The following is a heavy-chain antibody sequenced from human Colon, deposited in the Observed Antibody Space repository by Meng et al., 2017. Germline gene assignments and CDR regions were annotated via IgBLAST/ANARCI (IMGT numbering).Heavy chain of an antibody. D-gene: IGHD2-2*01. J-gene: IGHJ5*01. CDR1: GYTFTSSD. Sequence: QVQPVQSGAEVRKPGASVKVTCKASGYTFTSSDINWVRQATGRGLEWLGWMNPNNGNTGSAQKFQGRVSMTRDTSIGTAYMELSGLTSEDTAVYYCARTAMLDSWGQGTLVTFSS. CDR2: MNPNNGNT. V-gene: IGHV1-8*01. CDR3: ARTAMLDS.